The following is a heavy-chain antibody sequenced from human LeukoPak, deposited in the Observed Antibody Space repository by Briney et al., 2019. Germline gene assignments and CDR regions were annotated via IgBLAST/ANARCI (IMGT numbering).Heavy chain of an antibody. J-gene: IGHJ4*02. V-gene: IGHV3-48*04. Sequence: GGSLRLSCAASGFTFGPYAMNWVRLAPGKGLQWVAYISWGSTTIHYADSVRGRFTISRDNAKNSLYLQMNSLRVEDTAVYYCARDADGNTDYWGQGTLVTVSS. CDR3: ARDADGNTDY. CDR1: GFTFGPYA. CDR2: ISWGSTTI.